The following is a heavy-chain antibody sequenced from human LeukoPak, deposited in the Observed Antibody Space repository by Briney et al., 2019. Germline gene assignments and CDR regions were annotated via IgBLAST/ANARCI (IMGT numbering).Heavy chain of an antibody. V-gene: IGHV6-1*01. CDR2: TYYRSKWYN. J-gene: IGHJ6*03. CDR3: AREKYYYDSSGYPPFFYYYMDV. D-gene: IGHD3-22*01. Sequence: SQTLSLTCGVSGDSVSNTSAAWNWIRQSPSRGLQWLGRTYYRSKWYNASAASVKSRIAINPDTSKNQISLQLSSVTPEDTAVYYCAREKYYYDSSGYPPFFYYYMDVWGKGTTVIVSS. CDR1: GDSVSNTSAA.